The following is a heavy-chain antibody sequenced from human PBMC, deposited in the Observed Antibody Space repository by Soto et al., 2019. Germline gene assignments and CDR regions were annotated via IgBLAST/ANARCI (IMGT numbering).Heavy chain of an antibody. D-gene: IGHD5-12*01. CDR2: IYYSGST. CDR1: GGSISSYY. Sequence: SETLSLTCTVSGGSISSYYWSWIRQPPGKGLEWIGYIYYSGSTNYNPSLKSRVTMSVDTSNNHISLKLRSVTAADTAVYYCARGGVATTFDYWGQGIVVTVSS. CDR3: ARGGVATTFDY. V-gene: IGHV4-59*12. J-gene: IGHJ4*02.